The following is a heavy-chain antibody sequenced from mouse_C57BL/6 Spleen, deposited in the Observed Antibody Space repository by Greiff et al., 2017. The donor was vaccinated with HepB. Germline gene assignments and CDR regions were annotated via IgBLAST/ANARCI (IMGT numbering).Heavy chain of an antibody. CDR1: GYTFTSYW. J-gene: IGHJ3*01. D-gene: IGHD1-1*01. Sequence: QVQLQQPGAELVKPGASVKMSCKASGYTFTSYWITWVKQRPGQGLEWIGDIYPGSGSTNYNEKFKSKATLTVDTSSSTAYMQLSSLTSEDSAVYYCAREIDYYGISYGFAYWGQGTLVTVSA. V-gene: IGHV1-55*01. CDR3: AREIDYYGISYGFAY. CDR2: IYPGSGST.